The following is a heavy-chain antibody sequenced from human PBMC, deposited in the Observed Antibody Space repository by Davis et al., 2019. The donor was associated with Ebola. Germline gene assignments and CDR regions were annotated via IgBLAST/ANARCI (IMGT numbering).Heavy chain of an antibody. J-gene: IGHJ4*02. CDR2: ISLNSGST. V-gene: IGHV1-2*02. CDR3: ARDDKVMHFDY. CDR1: GFTFTGYY. D-gene: IGHD3-16*01. Sequence: ASVKVSCKASGFTFTGYYMHWVRQAPGQGPEWMGWISLNSGSTKYSYKFQGRVTMTRDTPINTAHMELSGLRYDDTALYYCARDDKVMHFDYWGQGTLVTVSS.